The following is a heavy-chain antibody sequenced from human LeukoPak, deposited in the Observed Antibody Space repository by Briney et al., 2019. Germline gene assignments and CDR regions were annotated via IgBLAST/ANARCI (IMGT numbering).Heavy chain of an antibody. V-gene: IGHV3-23*01. J-gene: IGHJ4*02. D-gene: IGHD2-8*02. CDR3: APDLSCALWSLDN. Sequence: PGGSLRLSCAASGFTFSNLGMSWVRQAPGKGLEWVSLISDSGGSTKYADSVKGRFIISRDNSRHTLYLQMSSLRAEDTALYYCAPDLSCALWSLDNWGQGALFTVSS. CDR1: GFTFSNLG. CDR2: ISDSGGST.